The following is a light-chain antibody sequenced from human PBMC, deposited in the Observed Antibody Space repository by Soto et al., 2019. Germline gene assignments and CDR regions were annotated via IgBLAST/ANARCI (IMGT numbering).Light chain of an antibody. Sequence: AIPLTQSPSSLSASVGDRVTITCRASQDIRGALAWYQQKPGKAPKLLIYDVSSLESGVPARFSGSGSGTDFTLTISSLQPEDFATYFCQQFNTYPITFGQGTRLEIK. CDR1: QDIRGA. V-gene: IGKV1-13*02. J-gene: IGKJ5*01. CDR2: DVS. CDR3: QQFNTYPIT.